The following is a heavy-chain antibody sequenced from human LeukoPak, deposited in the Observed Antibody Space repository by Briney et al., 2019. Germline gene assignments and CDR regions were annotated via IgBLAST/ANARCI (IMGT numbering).Heavy chain of an antibody. CDR1: GGTISSYY. Sequence: SETLSLTCTASGGTISSYYRSWIRQPPGKGLEWIGYIYYSGSTNYNPSLKSRVIISVDTYKNQLSLLLSYMTAAETAAYYCARGGYSGYGFVYWVQGSLVTVPS. CDR3: ARGGYSGYGFVY. CDR2: IYYSGST. J-gene: IGHJ4*02. V-gene: IGHV4-59*01. D-gene: IGHD5-12*01.